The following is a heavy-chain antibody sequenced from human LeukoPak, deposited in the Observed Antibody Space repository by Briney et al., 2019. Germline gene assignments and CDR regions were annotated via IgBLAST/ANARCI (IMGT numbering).Heavy chain of an antibody. D-gene: IGHD1-1*01. CDR1: GFIFSNYE. Sequence: SGGSLRLSCAASGFIFSNYEINWVRQAPGKGLEWVSYISSSGGAIYYADSVKGRFTISRDYAKNSLYLRMNSLRADDTAVYYCARIGKRHWMDYWGQGTLVTVSS. CDR2: ISSSGGAI. CDR3: ARIGKRHWMDY. V-gene: IGHV3-48*03. J-gene: IGHJ4*02.